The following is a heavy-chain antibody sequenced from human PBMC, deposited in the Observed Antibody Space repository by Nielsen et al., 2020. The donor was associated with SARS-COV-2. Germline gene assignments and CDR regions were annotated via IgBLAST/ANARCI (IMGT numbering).Heavy chain of an antibody. CDR2: IKSKVDGGTT. CDR1: GFTFSNPW. Sequence: GESLKISCAASGFTFSNPWMNWVRQAPGKGLEWVGRIKSKVDGGTTVYAAPVQGSFTISRDDSEMTLYLQMDSLEIEDTGVYYCSTGGVAAVGTYYYYYGMDVWGQGTTVAVSS. CDR3: STGGVAAVGTYYYYYGMDV. J-gene: IGHJ6*02. V-gene: IGHV3-15*01. D-gene: IGHD6-13*01.